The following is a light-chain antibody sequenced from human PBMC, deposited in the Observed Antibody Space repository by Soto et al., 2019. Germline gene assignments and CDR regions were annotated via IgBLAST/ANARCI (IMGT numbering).Light chain of an antibody. Sequence: NFMLTQPHSVSESPGKTVTISCTRSSGSIASNFVQWYQQRPGSAPTTVIYEDDQRPSGVPDRFSGSIDSSSNSASLTISGLKTEDEAGYYCSSYTSSSTYVFGTGTKLTVL. V-gene: IGLV6-57*04. CDR1: SGSIASNF. CDR3: SSYTSSSTYV. J-gene: IGLJ1*01. CDR2: EDD.